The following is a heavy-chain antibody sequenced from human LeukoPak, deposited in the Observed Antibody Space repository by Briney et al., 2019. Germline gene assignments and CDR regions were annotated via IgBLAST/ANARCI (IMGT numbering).Heavy chain of an antibody. CDR1: GITFSNAR. CDR2: TKSKTDCATT. Sequence: GGSLRLSCAASGITFSNARMRWARKAPGRGPEWVGRTKSKTDCATTHYAAPVKGRFTISRDDSKNTLYLQMNSLKPEDTAVYYCTTGPYTFDYWGQGILVTVSS. V-gene: IGHV3-15*01. CDR3: TTGPYTFDY. J-gene: IGHJ4*02. D-gene: IGHD5-18*01.